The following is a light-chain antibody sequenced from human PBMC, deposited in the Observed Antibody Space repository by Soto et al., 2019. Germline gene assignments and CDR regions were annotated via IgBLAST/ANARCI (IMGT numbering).Light chain of an antibody. V-gene: IGLV2-14*03. CDR3: CSLTTSHTYV. Sequence: SLLTQPASLSGSPGQSITISCTGNSSYIGHYDYVSWYQQHPGKAPKLMIYHVTYRPSGVSNRYSGSKSGNSASLTISGLQADDEADYYCCSLTTSHTYVFGSGTKVTVL. CDR1: SSYIGHYDY. CDR2: HVT. J-gene: IGLJ1*01.